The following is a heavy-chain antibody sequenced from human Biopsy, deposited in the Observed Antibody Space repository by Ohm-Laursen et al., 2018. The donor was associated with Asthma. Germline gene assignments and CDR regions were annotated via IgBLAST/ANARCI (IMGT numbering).Heavy chain of an antibody. CDR1: GGSISSFY. Sequence: SGTLSLTCSVYGGSISSFYWSWIRQSPEKGLEWMGHVYWTGSTNYNPSLKSRITMSVDTSKNRMFLELTSVTAADTAIYYCVRAVRNEQWLAPFDYWGQGKPVTVSS. D-gene: IGHD6-19*01. V-gene: IGHV4-59*01. J-gene: IGHJ4*02. CDR2: VYWTGST. CDR3: VRAVRNEQWLAPFDY.